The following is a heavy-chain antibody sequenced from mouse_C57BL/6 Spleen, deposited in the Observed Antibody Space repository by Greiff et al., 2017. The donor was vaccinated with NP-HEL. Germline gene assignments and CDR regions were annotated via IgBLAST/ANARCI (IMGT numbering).Heavy chain of an antibody. Sequence: QVQLQQSGPELVKPGASVKISCKASGYSFTSYYIHWVKQRPGQGLEWIGWIYPGSGNTKYNEKFKGKATLTADTSSSTAYMQLSSLTSEDSAVYYCASWGLRRGDYAMDYWGQGTSVTVSS. CDR3: ASWGLRRGDYAMDY. V-gene: IGHV1-66*01. CDR2: IYPGSGNT. CDR1: GYSFTSYY. D-gene: IGHD2-4*01. J-gene: IGHJ4*01.